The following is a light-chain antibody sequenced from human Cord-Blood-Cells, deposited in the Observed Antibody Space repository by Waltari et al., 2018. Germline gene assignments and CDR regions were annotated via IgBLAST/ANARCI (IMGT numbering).Light chain of an antibody. V-gene: IGLV2-8*01. CDR3: SSYAGSNNLV. J-gene: IGLJ2*01. CDR2: EVS. Sequence: QSPPPQPPSASGSPAQSFHIPCPVTSSAVGGYNYLSWYQQHPGKAPKLMIYEVSKRPSGVPDRFSGSKSGNTASLTVSGLQAEDEADYYCSSYAGSNNLVFGGGTKLTVL. CDR1: SSAVGGYNY.